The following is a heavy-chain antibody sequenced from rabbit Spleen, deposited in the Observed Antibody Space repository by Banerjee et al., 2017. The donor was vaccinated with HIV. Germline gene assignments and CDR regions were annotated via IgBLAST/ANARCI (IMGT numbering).Heavy chain of an antibody. J-gene: IGHJ6*01. CDR3: ARDTGSSFSSYGMDL. CDR2: IAGGSSAFT. V-gene: IGHV1S45*01. Sequence: QEQLVESGGGLVQPEGSLTLTCTASGFSFSSSDYMCWVRQAPGKGLEWISCIAGGSSAFTYSATWAKGRFTISKTSLTTVTLQMTSLTVADTATYFCARDTGSSFSSYGMDLWGPGTLVTVS. CDR1: GFSFSSSDY. D-gene: IGHD8-1*01.